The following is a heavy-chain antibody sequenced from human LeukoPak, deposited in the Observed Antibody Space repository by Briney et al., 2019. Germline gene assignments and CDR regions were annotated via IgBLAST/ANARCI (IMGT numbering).Heavy chain of an antibody. CDR3: ARNYDSSGYYYGWFDP. V-gene: IGHV4-39*01. D-gene: IGHD3-22*01. J-gene: IGHJ5*02. Sequence: SETLSLTCTVSGGSISSSSYYWGWIRQPPGKGLEWIGSIYYSGSTYYNPSLKSRVTISVDTSKNQFSLKLSSVTAADTAVYYCARNYDSSGYYYGWFDPWGQGTLVTVSS. CDR2: IYYSGST. CDR1: GGSISSSSYY.